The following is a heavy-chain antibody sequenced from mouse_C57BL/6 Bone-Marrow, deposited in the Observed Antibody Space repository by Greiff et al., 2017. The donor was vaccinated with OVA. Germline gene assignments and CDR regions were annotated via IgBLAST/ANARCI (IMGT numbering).Heavy chain of an antibody. D-gene: IGHD2-12*01. J-gene: IGHJ4*01. CDR3: AREDDGGYYAMDY. Sequence: EVKLVESGPELVKPGASVKISCKASGYTFTDYYMNWVKQSHGKSLEWIGDINPNNGGTSYNQKFKGKATLTVDKSSSTAYMELRSLTSEDSAVYYCAREDDGGYYAMDYWGQGTSVTVSS. CDR1: GYTFTDYY. CDR2: INPNNGGT. V-gene: IGHV1-26*01.